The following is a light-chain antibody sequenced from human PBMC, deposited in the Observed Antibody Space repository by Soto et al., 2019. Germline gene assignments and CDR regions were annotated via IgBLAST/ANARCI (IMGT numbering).Light chain of an antibody. V-gene: IGKV4-1*01. CDR3: HQYFSLPRT. Sequence: DVVMTQSPDSLAVSLGERATINCKSSQSILHSPTHNNYLAWYQKNPGQPPKLLIYWASSRESGVPDRFSGSGFGTYFSLTINSLQAEEAEVDDWHQYFSLPRTFGQGTKVEIK. CDR2: WAS. CDR1: QSILHSPTHNNY. J-gene: IGKJ1*01.